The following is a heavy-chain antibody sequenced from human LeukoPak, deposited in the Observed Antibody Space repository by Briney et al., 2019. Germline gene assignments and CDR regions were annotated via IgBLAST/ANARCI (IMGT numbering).Heavy chain of an antibody. CDR2: MNPNSGNT. V-gene: IGHV1-8*01. D-gene: IGHD3-22*01. Sequence: GASVKVSCKASGYTFTSYDINWVRQATGQGLEWMGWMNPNSGNTGYAQKFQGRVTMTRNTSISTAYMELSSLRSEDTAVYYCARVRGNSSGYLGFDYWAREPWSPSPQ. CDR1: GYTFTSYD. J-gene: IGHJ4*02. CDR3: ARVRGNSSGYLGFDY.